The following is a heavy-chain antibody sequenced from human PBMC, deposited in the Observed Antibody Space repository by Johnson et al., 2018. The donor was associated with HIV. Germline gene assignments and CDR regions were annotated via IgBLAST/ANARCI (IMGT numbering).Heavy chain of an antibody. Sequence: QVQLVESGGGVVQPGRSLRLSCAASGFTFSNYGMHWVRQAPGKGLEWVAVVRDDGSRKFYADSVKGRFSISRDNSEKMVYLQMNSLRVEDTAVYYCARDLGLELGAFDMWGQGTMLTSLQ. J-gene: IGHJ3*02. D-gene: IGHD3/OR15-3a*01. CDR2: VRDDGSRK. CDR3: ARDLGLELGAFDM. V-gene: IGHV3-30*03. CDR1: GFTFSNYG.